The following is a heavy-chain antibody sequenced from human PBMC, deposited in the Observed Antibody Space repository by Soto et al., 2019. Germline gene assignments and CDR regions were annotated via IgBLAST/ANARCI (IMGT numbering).Heavy chain of an antibody. V-gene: IGHV1-69*13. J-gene: IGHJ6*02. D-gene: IGHD2-15*01. CDR3: AIKGIVLVVTATVQYGMDV. Sequence: GASGKVFCKASGGTLSSYEITWVRQAPGQGLEGMGGIIPMFGKTNYAQKFQGRVTISADVSTNTAYMELSSLRSEDTAVYYCAIKGIVLVVTATVQYGMDVWGQGTTVTVSS. CDR1: GGTLSSYE. CDR2: IIPMFGKT.